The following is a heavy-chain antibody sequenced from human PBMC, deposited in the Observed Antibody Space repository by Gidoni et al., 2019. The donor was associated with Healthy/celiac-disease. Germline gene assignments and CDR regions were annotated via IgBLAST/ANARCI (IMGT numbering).Heavy chain of an antibody. CDR2: INTGNGNT. Sequence: QVQLVQSGAEVKKPGASVKVSCKASGYTFTSYAMHWVRQAPGQRLEWMGWINTGNGNTKYSQKCQGRVTITRDTSASTAYMELRSLRSEDTAVYYCARDRYDDVWSGFRSYYGMDVWGQGTTVTVSS. CDR3: ARDRYDDVWSGFRSYYGMDV. V-gene: IGHV1-3*04. CDR1: GYTFTSYA. J-gene: IGHJ6*02. D-gene: IGHD3-3*01.